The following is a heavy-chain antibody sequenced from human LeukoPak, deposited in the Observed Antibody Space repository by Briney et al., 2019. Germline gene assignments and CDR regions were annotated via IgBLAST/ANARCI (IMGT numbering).Heavy chain of an antibody. CDR2: ITYSGDA. CDR1: GFTFSSYA. CDR3: ARELKGRSDAFDI. Sequence: GGSLRLSCAASGFTFSSYAMRWVRQAPGKGLEWVSSITYSGDAYYADSVKGRFTISRDNAKNSLYLQMNSLRAEDTSVYYCARELKGRSDAFDIWGQGTMVTVSS. D-gene: IGHD3-10*01. J-gene: IGHJ3*02. V-gene: IGHV3-23*01.